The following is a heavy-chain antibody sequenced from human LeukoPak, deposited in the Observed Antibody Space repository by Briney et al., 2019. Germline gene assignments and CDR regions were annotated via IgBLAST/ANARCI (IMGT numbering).Heavy chain of an antibody. CDR3: AKDVYSSSWYIPYYYYGMDV. CDR1: GFTFSSYG. V-gene: IGHV3-30*18. D-gene: IGHD6-13*01. CDR2: ISYDGSNK. Sequence: GGSLRLSCAASGFTFSSYGMHWVRQAPGKGLEWVAVISYDGSNKYYADSVKGRFTISRDNSKNTLYLQMNSLRAEDTAVYYCAKDVYSSSWYIPYYYYGMDVWGQGTTVTVSS. J-gene: IGHJ6*02.